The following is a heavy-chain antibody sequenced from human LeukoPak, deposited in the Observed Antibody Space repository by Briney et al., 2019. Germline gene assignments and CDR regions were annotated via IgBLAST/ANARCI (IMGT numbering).Heavy chain of an antibody. CDR2: INHSGST. D-gene: IGHD3-3*01. V-gene: IGHV4-34*01. J-gene: IGHJ3*02. CDR3: ARVANPQWLLFPSGAFDI. CDR1: GGSFSGYY. Sequence: PSETLSLTCAVYGGSFSGYYWSWIRQPPGKGLEWIGEINHSGSTNYNPSLKSRVTISVDTSKNQFSLKLSSVTAADTAVYYCARVANPQWLLFPSGAFDIWGQGTMVTVSS.